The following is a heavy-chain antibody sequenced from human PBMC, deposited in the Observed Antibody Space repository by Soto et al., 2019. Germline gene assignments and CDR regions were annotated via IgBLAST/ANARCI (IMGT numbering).Heavy chain of an antibody. Sequence: SETLSLTCTVSCGSISSGGYYWSWIRQHPGKGLEWIGDIYYSGSTYYNPSLKSRVTISVDASKNQFSLKLSSVTAADTAVYYCARDQGGFWSGLPYGMDVWGQGTTVTVSS. J-gene: IGHJ6*02. D-gene: IGHD3-3*01. CDR1: CGSISSGGYY. CDR3: ARDQGGFWSGLPYGMDV. CDR2: IYYSGST. V-gene: IGHV4-31*03.